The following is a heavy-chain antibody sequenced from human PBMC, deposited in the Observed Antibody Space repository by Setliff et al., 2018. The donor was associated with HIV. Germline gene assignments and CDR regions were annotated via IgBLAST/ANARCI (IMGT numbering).Heavy chain of an antibody. CDR3: ARHHYSNWFDP. J-gene: IGHJ5*02. V-gene: IGHV4-39*01. Sequence: PSETLSLTCTVSGDSITSNSYYWGWIRQSPGKGLEWIGSIYYSGSTYYNPSLKSRVTISVDTSKNQFSLKLSSVTAADTAVYYCARHHYSNWFDPWGQGTLVTVSS. CDR1: GDSITSNSYY. D-gene: IGHD2-15*01. CDR2: IYYSGST.